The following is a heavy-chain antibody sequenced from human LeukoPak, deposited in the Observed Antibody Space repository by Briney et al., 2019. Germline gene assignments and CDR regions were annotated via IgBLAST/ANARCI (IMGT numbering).Heavy chain of an antibody. CDR1: GYTFTGYY. J-gene: IGHJ3*02. V-gene: IGHV1-2*02. Sequence: ASVKVSFKASGYTFTGYYMHWVRQAPGQGLEWMGWINPNSGGTNYAQKFQGRVTMTRDTSISTAYMELSRLKSDDTAVYYCARMKGASAFDIWGQGTMVTVSS. CDR2: INPNSGGT. CDR3: ARMKGASAFDI.